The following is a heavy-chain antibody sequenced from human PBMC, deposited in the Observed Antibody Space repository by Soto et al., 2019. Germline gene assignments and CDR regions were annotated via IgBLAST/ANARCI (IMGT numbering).Heavy chain of an antibody. CDR2: TSGSGGSI. J-gene: IGHJ3*02. CDR3: AKDLQGYSYGPGAFDI. CDR1: GFTFSSYA. V-gene: IGHV3-23*01. Sequence: GGSLRLSCAASGFTFSSYAMSWVRQAPGKGLEWVSATSGSGGSIYYADSVKGRFTISRDNSKNTLYLQMNSLRAEDTAVYYCAKDLQGYSYGPGAFDIWGQGTMVTVSS. D-gene: IGHD5-18*01.